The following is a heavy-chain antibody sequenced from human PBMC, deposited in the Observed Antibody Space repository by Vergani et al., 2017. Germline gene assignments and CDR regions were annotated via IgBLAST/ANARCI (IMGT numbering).Heavy chain of an antibody. D-gene: IGHD3-22*01. CDR2: IYPGDSDT. Sequence: GWVRQMPGRGLEWMGIIYPGDSDTRDSPSFQGQVTISADKSISTAYLQWSSLKASDTAMSYCARLTNYIDYYDSSSYQAWGQGTLVTVSS. CDR3: ARLTNYIDYYDSSSYQA. J-gene: IGHJ4*02. V-gene: IGHV5-51*01.